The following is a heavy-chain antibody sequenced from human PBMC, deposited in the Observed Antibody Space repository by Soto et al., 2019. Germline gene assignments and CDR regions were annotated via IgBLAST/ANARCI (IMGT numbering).Heavy chain of an antibody. Sequence: ASVKVSCKASGYTFTDYYIHWVRQAPGQGLEWMGWINPHSGGTNYAQRFLGRVTVTRDTSINTAYMELSRLRPDDTAVYYCARSLWGLYTAGPDSYFDPWGQGTLVTVSS. J-gene: IGHJ5*02. D-gene: IGHD3-16*01. CDR3: ARSLWGLYTAGPDSYFDP. V-gene: IGHV1-2*02. CDR1: GYTFTDYY. CDR2: INPHSGGT.